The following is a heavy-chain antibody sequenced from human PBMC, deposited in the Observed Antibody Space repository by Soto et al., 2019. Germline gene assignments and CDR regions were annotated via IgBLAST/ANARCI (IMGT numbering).Heavy chain of an antibody. D-gene: IGHD2-15*01. Sequence: PLEILSLTCTVSGDSISITSYYWGWVRQPPGKGLEWIGSIHYSGSTHYNPSLQSRVTISGDASKKQFSLKLRSVTAADTAVYYCASTKDETLYFDYWGQGTLVTVSS. CDR3: ASTKDETLYFDY. CDR2: IHYSGST. V-gene: IGHV4-39*01. J-gene: IGHJ4*02. CDR1: GDSISITSYY.